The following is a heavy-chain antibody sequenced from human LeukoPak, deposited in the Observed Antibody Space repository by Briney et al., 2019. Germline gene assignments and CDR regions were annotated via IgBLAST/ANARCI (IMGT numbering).Heavy chain of an antibody. CDR3: ARDWVVSTSSWGLVYYYYYMDV. Sequence: SQTLSLTCAISGDSVSSNSAAWNWIRQSPSRGLEWLGRTYYRSKWYNDYAVSVKSRITINPDTSKNQFSLQLNSVTPEDTAVYYCARDWVVSTSSWGLVYYYYYMDVWGKGTTATISS. D-gene: IGHD2-2*01. CDR2: TYYRSKWYN. CDR1: GDSVSSNSAA. V-gene: IGHV6-1*01. J-gene: IGHJ6*03.